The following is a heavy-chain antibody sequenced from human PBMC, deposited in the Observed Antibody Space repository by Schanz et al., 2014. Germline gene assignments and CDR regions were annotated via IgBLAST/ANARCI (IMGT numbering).Heavy chain of an antibody. V-gene: IGHV3-23*01. Sequence: EGQLLESGGGLIQPGGSLRLSCAASGFTFSSYAMSWVRQAPGKGLEWVSTISASGGSTYYADSVKGRFTISRDNSKKILNLQVNSLRAEDTAVYYCAKARRKAKCSGSRCFPDSYYGMDVWGQGTTVTVSS. CDR2: ISASGGST. J-gene: IGHJ6*02. D-gene: IGHD2-15*01. CDR1: GFTFSSYA. CDR3: AKARRKAKCSGSRCFPDSYYGMDV.